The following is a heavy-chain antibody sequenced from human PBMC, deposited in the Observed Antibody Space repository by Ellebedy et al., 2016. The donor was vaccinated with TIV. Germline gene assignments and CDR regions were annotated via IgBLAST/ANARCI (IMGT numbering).Heavy chain of an antibody. CDR2: ISSDAITT. CDR1: GFTFNNYN. Sequence: GGSLRLSCAASGFTFNNYNMIWVRQAPGKGLEWISYISSDAITTDYADSVKGRFSIPRDNAKTSVYLQMNSLRAEDTAVYCCARDMGRWLQFLAYWGQGTLVTVSS. J-gene: IGHJ4*02. CDR3: ARDMGRWLQFLAY. D-gene: IGHD5-24*01. V-gene: IGHV3-48*03.